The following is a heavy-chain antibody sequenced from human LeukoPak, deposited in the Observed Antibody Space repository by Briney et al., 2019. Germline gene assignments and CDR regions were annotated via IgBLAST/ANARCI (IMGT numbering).Heavy chain of an antibody. D-gene: IGHD6-19*01. J-gene: IGHJ4*02. CDR1: GFTVSSNY. V-gene: IGHV4-34*01. CDR2: INHSGST. CDR3: ARRTAGTPDFDY. Sequence: PGGSLRLSCAASGFTVSSNYMTWVRQAPGKGLEWIGEINHSGSTNYNPSLKSRVTISVDTSKNQFSLKLSSVTAADTAVYYCARRTAGTPDFDYWGQGTLVTVSS.